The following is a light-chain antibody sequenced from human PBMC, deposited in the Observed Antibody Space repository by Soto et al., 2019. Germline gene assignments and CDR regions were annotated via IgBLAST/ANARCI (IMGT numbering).Light chain of an antibody. CDR2: GNS. Sequence: QSVLTQPPSVSGAPGQRVTISCTGSSSNIGAGYDVHWYLHLPGTAPKLLIYGNSNRPSGVPDRFSGSRSGTSASLAITGLQAEDEADYYCQSYDRSLSGYVIFGGGTKLTVL. J-gene: IGLJ2*01. CDR1: SSNIGAGYD. V-gene: IGLV1-40*01. CDR3: QSYDRSLSGYVI.